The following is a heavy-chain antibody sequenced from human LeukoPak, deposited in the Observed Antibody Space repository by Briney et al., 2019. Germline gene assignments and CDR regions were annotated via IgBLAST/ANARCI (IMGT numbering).Heavy chain of an antibody. D-gene: IGHD2-21*02. Sequence: GGSLRLSCAAPGFTFSSYWMHWVRQAPGKGLVWVSRINSDGSSTSYADSVKGRFTISRGNAKNTLYLQMNSLRAEDTAVYYCARECGDCYRNDAFDIWGQGTMVTVSS. J-gene: IGHJ3*02. V-gene: IGHV3-74*01. CDR1: GFTFSSYW. CDR3: ARECGDCYRNDAFDI. CDR2: INSDGSST.